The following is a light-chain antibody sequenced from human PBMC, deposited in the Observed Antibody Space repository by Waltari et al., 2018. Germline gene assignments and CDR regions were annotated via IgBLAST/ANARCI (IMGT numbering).Light chain of an antibody. J-gene: IGKJ1*01. CDR2: AAS. Sequence: DIQLTLSPSFLSASVGDRVTITCRASQDISSYLAWYQQKPGNAPQFLIYAASTLQSGVPARFSGSGSGTEFTLTISSLQPEDFATYYCQQPYFYPRTFGQGTKVDIK. CDR3: QQPYFYPRT. CDR1: QDISSY. V-gene: IGKV1-9*01.